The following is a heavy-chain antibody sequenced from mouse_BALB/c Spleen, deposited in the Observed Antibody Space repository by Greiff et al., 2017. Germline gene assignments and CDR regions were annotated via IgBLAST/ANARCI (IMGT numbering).Heavy chain of an antibody. D-gene: IGHD2-12*01. CDR2: IYPSDSYT. V-gene: IGHV1-69*02. CDR1: GYTFTSYW. J-gene: IGHJ2*01. CDR3: TRMGLTIGGDY. Sequence: VQLQQPGAELVRPGASVKLSCKASGYTFTSYWINWVKQRPGQGLEWIGNIYPSDSYTNYNQKFKDKATLTVDKSSSTAYMQLSSPTSEDSAVYYCTRMGLTIGGDYWGQGTTLTVSS.